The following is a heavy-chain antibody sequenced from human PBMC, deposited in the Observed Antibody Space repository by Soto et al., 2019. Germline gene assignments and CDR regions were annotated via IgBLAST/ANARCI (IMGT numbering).Heavy chain of an antibody. CDR1: GFTFSIYA. CDR3: VRSNSEAGWWQFDY. CDR2: ISSAGTNK. J-gene: IGHJ4*02. V-gene: IGHV3-30-3*01. D-gene: IGHD2-15*01. Sequence: QVPLVGSGGGVVQPGTSLRLSCAASGFTFSIYAMHWVRQAPEKGLEWVAVISSAGTNKNHADSVRGRFSISRDNSNNMLHLQMDNVRVDDTAVYYCVRSNSEAGWWQFDYWGQGTLVTVSS.